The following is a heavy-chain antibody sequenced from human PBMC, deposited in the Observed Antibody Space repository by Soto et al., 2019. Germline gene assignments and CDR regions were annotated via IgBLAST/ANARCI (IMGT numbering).Heavy chain of an antibody. V-gene: IGHV4-4*07. Sequence: PSETLSLTCTFSVGSISILYWGWIRQPAGKGLEWIGRIYSGGRNNYNPSLKSRVTMSVDTSKNQFSLRLSSVTAADTAMYYCARGSSRWDYWGQGTMVTVSS. CDR1: VGSISILY. CDR2: IYSGGRN. J-gene: IGHJ4*02. CDR3: ARGSSRWDY. D-gene: IGHD6-13*01.